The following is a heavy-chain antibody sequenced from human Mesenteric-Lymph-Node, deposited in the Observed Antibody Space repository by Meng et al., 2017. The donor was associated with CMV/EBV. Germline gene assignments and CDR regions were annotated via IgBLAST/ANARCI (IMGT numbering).Heavy chain of an antibody. J-gene: IGHJ3*02. CDR1: GLSITTYC. CDR2: IPYDGSTV. CDR3: ASESEYSSGGSGAFDI. D-gene: IGHD6-19*01. Sequence: GESLKISCEASGLSITTYCMHWVRQAPDKGLEWVAFIPYDGSTVRYVESVKGRFSVSRDNAKNSLYLQMNSLRAEDTAVYYCASESEYSSGGSGAFDIWGQGTMVTVSS. V-gene: IGHV3-33*05.